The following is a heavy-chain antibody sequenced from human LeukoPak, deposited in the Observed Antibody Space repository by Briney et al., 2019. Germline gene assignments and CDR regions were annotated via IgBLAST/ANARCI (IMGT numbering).Heavy chain of an antibody. CDR1: GFTFGAYG. CDR3: ARAHAGILTGYCLDY. V-gene: IGHV3-33*01. Sequence: GRSLRLSCAASGFTFGAYGMHWVRQAPGKGLEWVAVTWYDGSNKYYADSVKGRFTISRDNSEDTLFLQMNSLRAEDTAVYYCARAHAGILTGYCLDYWGQGTLVTVSS. J-gene: IGHJ4*02. D-gene: IGHD3-9*01. CDR2: TWYDGSNK.